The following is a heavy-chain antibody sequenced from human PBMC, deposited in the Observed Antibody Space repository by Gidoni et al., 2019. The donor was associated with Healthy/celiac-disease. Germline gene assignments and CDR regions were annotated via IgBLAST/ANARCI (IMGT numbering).Heavy chain of an antibody. CDR2: IYYSGST. D-gene: IGHD2-15*01. V-gene: IGHV4-39*01. CDR1: GGSISSSSYY. CDR3: ARLWGGAVVAALNWFDP. J-gene: IGHJ5*02. Sequence: QLQLQESGPGLVKPSETLSLTCTVPGGSISSSSYYWGWIRQPPGKGLEWIGSIYYSGSTYYNPSLKSRVTISVDTSKNQFSLKLSSVTAADTAVYYCARLWGGAVVAALNWFDPWGQGTLVTVSS.